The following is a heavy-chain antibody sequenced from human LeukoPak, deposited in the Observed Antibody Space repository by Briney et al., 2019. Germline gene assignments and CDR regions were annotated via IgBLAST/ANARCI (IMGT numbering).Heavy chain of an antibody. V-gene: IGHV4-34*01. D-gene: IGHD6-13*01. CDR3: ARLARRYSSSWHY. CDR1: GGSFSGYY. CDR2: INHSGST. Sequence: SETLSLTCAVYGGSFSGYYWSWIRQPPGKGLEWIGEINHSGSTNYNPSLKSRVTISVDTSKNQFSLKLSSVTAADTAVYYCARLARRYSSSWHYWGQGTLVTVSS. J-gene: IGHJ4*02.